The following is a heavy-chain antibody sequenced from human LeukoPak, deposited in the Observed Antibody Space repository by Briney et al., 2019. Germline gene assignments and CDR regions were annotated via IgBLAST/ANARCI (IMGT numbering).Heavy chain of an antibody. V-gene: IGHV3-48*04. CDR1: GFTFSSYA. CDR2: ISSSGSTI. Sequence: GGSLRLSCAASGFTFSSYAMSWVRQAPGKGLEWVSYISSSGSTIYYADSVKGRFTISRDNAKNSLYLQMNSLRAEDTAVYYCARGTTVTTLGVTGFDPWGQGTLVTVSS. J-gene: IGHJ5*02. D-gene: IGHD4-4*01. CDR3: ARGTTVTTLGVTGFDP.